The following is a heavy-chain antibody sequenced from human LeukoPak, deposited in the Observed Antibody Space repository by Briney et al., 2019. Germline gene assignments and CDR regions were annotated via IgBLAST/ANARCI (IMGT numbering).Heavy chain of an antibody. CDR1: GYSFTSYW. V-gene: IGHV5-51*01. D-gene: IGHD2-2*01. Sequence: GESLKISCKGSGYSFTSYWIGWVRQMPGKGLEWMGIIHPGDSDTRYSPSFQGQVTISADKSISTAYLQWSSLKASDTAIYFCARQDGNAYFYFDFWGQGTLVTVSS. CDR2: IHPGDSDT. CDR3: ARQDGNAYFYFDF. J-gene: IGHJ4*02.